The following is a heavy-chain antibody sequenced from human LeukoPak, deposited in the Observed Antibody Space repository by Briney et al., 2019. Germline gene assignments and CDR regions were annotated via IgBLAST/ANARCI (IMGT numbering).Heavy chain of an antibody. CDR1: GFTFSSYA. CDR2: TSYDGSNK. Sequence: EGSLRLSCAASGFTFSSYAMHWVRQAPGKGLEWVAVTSYDGSNKYYADSVKGRSTISRDNAKNSLHLQMNSLRDEDTAVYYCARLPSAGILTGYSTGYWGQGTLVTVSS. J-gene: IGHJ4*02. V-gene: IGHV3-30-3*01. CDR3: ARLPSAGILTGYSTGY. D-gene: IGHD3-9*01.